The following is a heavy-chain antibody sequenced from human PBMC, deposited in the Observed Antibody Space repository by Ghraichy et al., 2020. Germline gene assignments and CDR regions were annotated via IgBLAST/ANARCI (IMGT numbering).Heavy chain of an antibody. J-gene: IGHJ6*02. CDR3: ATAGRKTIQTMDV. D-gene: IGHD6-13*01. V-gene: IGHV4-31*03. CDR1: GDSISSGGYY. Sequence: TLSLTCTVSGDSISSGGYYWSWIRQHPGKGLEWIGCIFYSGSTYYNPSLKSRLTISVDPSKNQFSLKLSSVTAADTAVYYCATAGRKTIQTMDVWGQGTTVTVSS. CDR2: IFYSGST.